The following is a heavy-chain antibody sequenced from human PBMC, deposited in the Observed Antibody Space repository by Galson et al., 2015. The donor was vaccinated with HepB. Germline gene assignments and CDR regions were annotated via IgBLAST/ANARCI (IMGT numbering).Heavy chain of an antibody. Sequence: PALVKPTQTLTLTCTFSGFSLSTSGVGVGWIRQPPGKALEWLALIYWDDDKRYSPSLKSRLTITKDTSKNQVVLTMTNMDPVDTATYYCARLVVVTAMKAFDIWGQGTMVTVSS. V-gene: IGHV2-5*02. CDR1: GFSLSTSGVG. CDR2: IYWDDDK. J-gene: IGHJ3*02. CDR3: ARLVVVTAMKAFDI. D-gene: IGHD2-21*02.